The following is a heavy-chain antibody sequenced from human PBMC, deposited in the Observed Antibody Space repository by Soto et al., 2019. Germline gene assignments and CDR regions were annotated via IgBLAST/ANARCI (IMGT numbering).Heavy chain of an antibody. Sequence: ASVKVYCKTSGYTITRYDINWVRQATGQGLEWMGWMNPNSGNTGYAQKFQGRVTMTRNTSISTAYMELSSLRSEDTAVYYCARVRRITMVRGVIRAFDIWGQGTMVTVSS. CDR3: ARVRRITMVRGVIRAFDI. V-gene: IGHV1-8*01. D-gene: IGHD3-10*01. J-gene: IGHJ3*02. CDR1: GYTITRYD. CDR2: MNPNSGNT.